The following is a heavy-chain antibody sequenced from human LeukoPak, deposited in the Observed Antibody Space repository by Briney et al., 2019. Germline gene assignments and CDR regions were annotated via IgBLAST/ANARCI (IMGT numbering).Heavy chain of an antibody. Sequence: SVKVSCKTSGGTFNNSAISWVRQAPGQGLEWLGGIMPLFGTAGYAQKFQGRVTITKDESTRTVYLELTSLTSDDTAVYFCARDVHGDFGSGWFDPWGQGTLVSVSS. CDR3: ARDVHGDFGSGWFDP. D-gene: IGHD2-21*02. CDR2: IMPLFGTA. J-gene: IGHJ5*02. V-gene: IGHV1-69*05. CDR1: GGTFNNSA.